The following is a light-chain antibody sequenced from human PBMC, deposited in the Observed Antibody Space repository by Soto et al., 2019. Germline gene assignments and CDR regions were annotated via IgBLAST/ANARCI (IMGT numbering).Light chain of an antibody. J-gene: IGKJ4*01. CDR1: QDIAST. CDR2: GAS. V-gene: IGKV3-15*01. Sequence: IVMTQSPATLSVSPGDTATLSCRASQDIASTLAWYQHKPGQAPRLLIFGASTRATGVPARFSGSGSGTEFTLTISSLQSEDFALYYCQQYNNWPLTFGGGTKVDI. CDR3: QQYNNWPLT.